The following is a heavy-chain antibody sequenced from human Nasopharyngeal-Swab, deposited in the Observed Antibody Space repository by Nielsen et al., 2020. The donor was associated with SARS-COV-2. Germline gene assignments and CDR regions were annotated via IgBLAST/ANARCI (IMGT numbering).Heavy chain of an antibody. CDR1: GFTFSDFY. Sequence: GGSLRLSCAASGFTFSDFYMSWVRQAPGKGLEWISYISSASSHTKYADSAKGRFTISRDNSKNSLSLQMNSLRAEDTAVYYCVRLSSGWNEDYFDYWGQGSLVTVSS. CDR3: VRLSSGWNEDYFDY. V-gene: IGHV3-11*06. CDR2: ISSASSHT. J-gene: IGHJ4*02. D-gene: IGHD1-1*01.